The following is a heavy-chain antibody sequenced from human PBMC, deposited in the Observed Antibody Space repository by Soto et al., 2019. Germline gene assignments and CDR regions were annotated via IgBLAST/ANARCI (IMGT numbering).Heavy chain of an antibody. J-gene: IGHJ4*02. CDR2: ITSDGDST. CDR3: VKGNQLLRYYFEF. D-gene: IGHD2-15*01. V-gene: IGHV3-64D*06. Sequence: HPGGSLRLSCSVSGFTFSNYAMHWVRQAPGEGLEYVSGITSDGDSTYHADSVKGRFTISRDSSKNTLYLQMSSLRLEDTAIYYCVKGNQLLRYYFEFWGQGTLVTVSS. CDR1: GFTFSNYA.